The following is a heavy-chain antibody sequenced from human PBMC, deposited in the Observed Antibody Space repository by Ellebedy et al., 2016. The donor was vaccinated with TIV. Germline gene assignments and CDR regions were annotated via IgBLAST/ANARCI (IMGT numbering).Heavy chain of an antibody. Sequence: SETLSLTCTVSGGSISSYYWSWIRQPPGKGLEWIGYIYYSGSTNYNPSLKSRVTISVDTSKNQFSLELSSVTAADTAVYYCARSSGWYRYFDYWGQGTLVTVSS. J-gene: IGHJ4*02. D-gene: IGHD6-19*01. CDR1: GGSISSYY. CDR2: IYYSGST. V-gene: IGHV4-59*01. CDR3: ARSSGWYRYFDY.